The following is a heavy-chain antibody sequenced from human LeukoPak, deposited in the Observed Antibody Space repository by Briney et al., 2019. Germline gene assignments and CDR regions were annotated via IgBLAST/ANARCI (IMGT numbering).Heavy chain of an antibody. J-gene: IGHJ5*02. CDR1: GGSISSSSYY. V-gene: IGHV4-39*07. CDR2: IYYSGST. Sequence: SETLSLTCTVSGGSISSSSYYWGWIRQPPGKGLEWIGSIYYSGSTYYNPSLKSRVTISVDTSKNQFSLRLSSVTAADTAVYYCARVGYYGSGSLLYNWFDPWGQGTLVTVSS. CDR3: ARVGYYGSGSLLYNWFDP. D-gene: IGHD3-10*01.